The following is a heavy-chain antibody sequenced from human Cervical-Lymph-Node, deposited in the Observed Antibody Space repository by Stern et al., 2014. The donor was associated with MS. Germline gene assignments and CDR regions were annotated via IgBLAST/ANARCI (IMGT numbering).Heavy chain of an antibody. CDR2: IYYSGST. Sequence: QLQLQESGPGLVKPSQILSLTCTVSGGSISSGGYYWSWIRQHPGKGLEWIGYIYYSGSTYYNPSLKSRVTISVDTSKNQFSLKLSSVTASDTAVYYCARVGKDTAMVIDYWGQGTLVTVSS. J-gene: IGHJ4*02. CDR3: ARVGKDTAMVIDY. V-gene: IGHV4-31*03. CDR1: GGSISSGGYY. D-gene: IGHD5-18*01.